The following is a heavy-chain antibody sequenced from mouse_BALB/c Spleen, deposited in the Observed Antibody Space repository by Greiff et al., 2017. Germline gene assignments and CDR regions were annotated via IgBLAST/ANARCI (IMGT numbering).Heavy chain of an antibody. CDR1: GYTFTSYY. V-gene: IGHV1S81*02. CDR3: TRSNLERVFAY. Sequence: VQLQQSGAELVKPGASVKLSCKASGYTFTSYYMYWVKQRPGQGLEWIGEIKPSNGGTNFNETFKSKATLTVDKSSSTAYMQLSSLTSEDSAVYYCTRSNLERVFAYWGQGTLVTVSA. J-gene: IGHJ3*01. D-gene: IGHD4-1*01. CDR2: IKPSNGGT.